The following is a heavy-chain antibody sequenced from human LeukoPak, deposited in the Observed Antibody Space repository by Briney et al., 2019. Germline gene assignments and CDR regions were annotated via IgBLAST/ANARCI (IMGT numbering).Heavy chain of an antibody. J-gene: IGHJ4*02. CDR1: GFSFSTYA. Sequence: GGSLRLSCAASGFSFSTYAMSWVRQAPGKGLEWVSAISGSASGVTTYYADSVKGRFTISRDNSKSTLYLQMNSLRAEDTAVYYCAKNDFGSGWVGDYWGQGTLVTASS. CDR3: AKNDFGSGWVGDY. CDR2: ISGSASGVTT. V-gene: IGHV3-23*01. D-gene: IGHD6-19*01.